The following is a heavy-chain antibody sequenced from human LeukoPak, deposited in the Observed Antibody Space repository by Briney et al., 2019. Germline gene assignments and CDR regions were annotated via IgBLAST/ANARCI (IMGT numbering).Heavy chain of an antibody. Sequence: GGSLRLSCAASGFSFGGYEMNWVRQAPGKGLEWVSYISTTGSTVCYADSVEGRFTISRDNAKNLLYLQMNSLRAEDAAVYYCAKDFPHYYESSHGMDAWGQGTTVTVSS. V-gene: IGHV3-48*03. CDR2: ISTTGSTV. CDR3: AKDFPHYYESSHGMDA. J-gene: IGHJ6*02. D-gene: IGHD3-22*01. CDR1: GFSFGGYE.